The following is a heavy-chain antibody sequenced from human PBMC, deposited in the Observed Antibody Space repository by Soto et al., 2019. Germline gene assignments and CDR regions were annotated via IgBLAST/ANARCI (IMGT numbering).Heavy chain of an antibody. CDR1: GYSFTSYW. CDR3: ERLNYDSSGYYYESGYYYGMDV. Sequence: GESLKISCKGSGYSFTSYWIGWVRQMPGKGLEWMGIIYPGDSDTRYSPSFQGQVTISADKSISTAYLQWSSLKASDTAMYYCERLNYDSSGYYYESGYYYGMDVWGQGTTVTVSS. D-gene: IGHD3-22*01. J-gene: IGHJ6*01. CDR2: IYPGDSDT. V-gene: IGHV5-51*01.